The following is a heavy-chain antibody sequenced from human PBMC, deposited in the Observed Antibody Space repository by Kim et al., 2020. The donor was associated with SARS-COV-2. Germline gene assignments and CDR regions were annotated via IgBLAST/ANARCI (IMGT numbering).Heavy chain of an antibody. D-gene: IGHD1-26*01. CDR1: GFTFGDYA. V-gene: IGHV3-9*01. Sequence: GGSLRLSCAASGFTFGDYAMHWVRQAPGKGLEWVSGISWNSGSIGYADSVKGRFTISRDNAKNSLYLQMNSLRAEDTALYYCAKDTDSGSFYYGMDVWGQGTTVTVSS. CDR2: ISWNSGSI. CDR3: AKDTDSGSFYYGMDV. J-gene: IGHJ6*02.